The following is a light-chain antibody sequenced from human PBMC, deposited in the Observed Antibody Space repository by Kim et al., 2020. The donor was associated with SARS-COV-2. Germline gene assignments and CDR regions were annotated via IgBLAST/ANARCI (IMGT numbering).Light chain of an antibody. V-gene: IGKV1-8*01. CDR3: QQYYGYPLT. CDR1: QGISSY. Sequence: ASTGDRVTITCRASQGISSYLAWYQQTPGKAPKLLIYAASTLQSGVPSRFSGSGSGTDFTLTISCLQFEDFATYYCQQYYGYPLTFGGGTKVDIK. CDR2: AAS. J-gene: IGKJ4*01.